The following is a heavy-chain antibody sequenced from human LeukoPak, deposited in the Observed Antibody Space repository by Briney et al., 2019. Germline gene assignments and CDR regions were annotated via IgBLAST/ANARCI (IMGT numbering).Heavy chain of an antibody. J-gene: IGHJ4*02. V-gene: IGHV3-7*03. Sequence: PGGSLRLSCAASGFTFSTYWMSWVRQAPGKGLGWVAILNQDGSEKYYVDSVKGRFTISRDNAKNSLCLQMNSLRAEDAAIYYCARAGSSGSVDYWGQGTLVTVSS. CDR1: GFTFSTYW. CDR2: LNQDGSEK. D-gene: IGHD6-19*01. CDR3: ARAGSSGSVDY.